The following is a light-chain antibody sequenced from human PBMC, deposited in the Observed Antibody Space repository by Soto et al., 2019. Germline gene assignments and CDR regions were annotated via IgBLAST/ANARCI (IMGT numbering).Light chain of an antibody. CDR1: QAIVKY. V-gene: IGKV1-33*01. CDR2: DAS. CDR3: QHYVTLPPT. J-gene: IGKJ2*01. Sequence: DIQMTQSPSSLSASVGDRVTIACQASQAIVKYLNWYQQKPGKAPELLIYDASNLEPGVPSRFSGSGSGTHFTFTISSLHPEDSATYYCQHYVTLPPTFGQGTKLEIK.